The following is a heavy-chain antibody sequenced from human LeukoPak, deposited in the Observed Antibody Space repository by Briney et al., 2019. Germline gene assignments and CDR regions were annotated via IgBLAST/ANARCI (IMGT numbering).Heavy chain of an antibody. CDR2: ISSDGSNK. Sequence: GRSLRLSCAASGVTFSNYALHWVRQAPGMGLEWVAVISSDGSNKYYPDSVRGRFTISRDNAENTLYLQMTSLRAEDTAVYYCARVIAARHFDYWGQGTLVTVSS. J-gene: IGHJ4*02. CDR1: GVTFSNYA. CDR3: ARVIAARHFDY. D-gene: IGHD6-6*01. V-gene: IGHV3-30-3*01.